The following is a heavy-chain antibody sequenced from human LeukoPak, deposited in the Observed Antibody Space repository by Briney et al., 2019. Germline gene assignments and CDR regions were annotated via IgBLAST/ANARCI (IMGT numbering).Heavy chain of an antibody. CDR1: GYTFTGYY. CDR2: INPNSGGT. V-gene: IGHV1-2*06. Sequence: GASVKVSCKASGYTFTGYYMHWVRQAPGQGLEWMGRINPNSGGTNYAQKFQGRVTMTRDTSISTAYMELSGLRSDDTAVYYCARSLLVNYDILTGDDYWGQGTLVTVSS. J-gene: IGHJ4*02. CDR3: ARSLLVNYDILTGDDY. D-gene: IGHD3-9*01.